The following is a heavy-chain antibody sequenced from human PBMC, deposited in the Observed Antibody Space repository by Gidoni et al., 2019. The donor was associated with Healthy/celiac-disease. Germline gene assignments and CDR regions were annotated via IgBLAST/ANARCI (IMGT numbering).Heavy chain of an antibody. CDR1: GFSLSNARMG. Sequence: QVTLKESGPVLVKPTETLTLTCTVSGFSLSNARMGVSWIRQPPGKALEWLAHIFSNDEKSYSTSLKSRLTISKDTSKSQVVLTMTNTDPVDTATYYCARIPGYSYGYPYWYFDLWGRGTLVTVSS. CDR2: IFSNDEK. D-gene: IGHD5-18*01. CDR3: ARIPGYSYGYPYWYFDL. J-gene: IGHJ2*01. V-gene: IGHV2-26*01.